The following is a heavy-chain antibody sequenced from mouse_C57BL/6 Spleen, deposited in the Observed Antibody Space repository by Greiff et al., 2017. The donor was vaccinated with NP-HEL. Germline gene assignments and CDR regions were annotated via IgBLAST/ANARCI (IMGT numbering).Heavy chain of an antibody. Sequence: QVQLKESGPGLVQPSQSLSITCTVSGFSLTSYGVHWVRQSPGKGLEWLGVIWSGGSTDYNAAFISRLSISKDNSKSQVFFKMNSLQADDTAIYYCARKRDYYGSSSYYYAMDYWGQGTSVTVSS. CDR1: GFSLTSYG. D-gene: IGHD1-1*01. CDR2: IWSGGST. V-gene: IGHV2-2*01. J-gene: IGHJ4*01. CDR3: ARKRDYYGSSSYYYAMDY.